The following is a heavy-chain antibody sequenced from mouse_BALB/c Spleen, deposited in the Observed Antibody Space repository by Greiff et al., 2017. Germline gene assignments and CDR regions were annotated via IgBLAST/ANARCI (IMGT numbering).Heavy chain of an antibody. V-gene: IGHV5-17*02. J-gene: IGHJ4*01. D-gene: IGHD2-12*01. CDR1: GFAFSSFG. CDR2: ISSGSSTI. CDR3: ARVYDGLYYAMDY. Sequence: EVQGVESGGGLVKPGGSLKLSCAASGFAFSSFGMHWVRQAPEKGLEWVAYISSGSSTIYYADTVKGRFTISRDNPKNTLFLQMTSLRSEDTAMYYCARVYDGLYYAMDYWGQGTSVTVSS.